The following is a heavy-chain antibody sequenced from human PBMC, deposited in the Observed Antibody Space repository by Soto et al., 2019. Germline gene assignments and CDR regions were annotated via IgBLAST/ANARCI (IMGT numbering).Heavy chain of an antibody. V-gene: IGHV3-21*01. J-gene: IGHJ6*02. CDR3: ARDEGGESSLYYYYGVDV. CDR2: IRSRSSYI. D-gene: IGHD3-16*01. Sequence: LRLSCAASGFPFSTYGMAWVRQAPGKGLEWVSSIRSRSSYIYYADSVKGRFTISRDNAKNSLFLHMNSLRADDTAVYYCARDEGGESSLYYYYGVDVWGQGTTVTVSS. CDR1: GFPFSTYG.